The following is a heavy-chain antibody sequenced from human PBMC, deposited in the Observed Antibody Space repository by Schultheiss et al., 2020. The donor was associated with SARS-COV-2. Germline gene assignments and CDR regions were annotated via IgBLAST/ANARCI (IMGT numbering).Heavy chain of an antibody. CDR1: GFTFDDYA. Sequence: GGSLRLSCAASGFTFDDYAIHWVRQAPGKGLEWVSGISWNGGSIGYADSVKGRFTISRDNSKNSLYLQMNSLRTEDTALYYCAKVGGVEDAFDIWGQGTMVTVSS. V-gene: IGHV3-9*01. D-gene: IGHD3-16*01. J-gene: IGHJ3*02. CDR2: ISWNGGSI. CDR3: AKVGGVEDAFDI.